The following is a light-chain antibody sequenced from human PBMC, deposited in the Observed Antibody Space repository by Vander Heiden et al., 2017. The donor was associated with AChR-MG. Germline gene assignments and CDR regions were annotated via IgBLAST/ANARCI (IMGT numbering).Light chain of an antibody. J-gene: IGKJ2*01. V-gene: IGKV3-20*01. CDR2: GAS. Sequence: EIVLTQSPGTLSLSPGERATLSCRASQSVSSTYLAWYQQKPGQAPRLLIYGASRRATGIPERFSGSRSGTDCILLISRLEPEDFAVYYCQQYGSSPLYTFGQGTKLEIK. CDR1: QSVSSTY. CDR3: QQYGSSPLYT.